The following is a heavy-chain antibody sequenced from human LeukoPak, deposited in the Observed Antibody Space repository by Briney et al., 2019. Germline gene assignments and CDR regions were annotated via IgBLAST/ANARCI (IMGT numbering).Heavy chain of an antibody. Sequence: SQTLSLTCTVSGGSISSGGYYWSWMPPHPGKGLEWIGCIYCSGSTYYNPSLKSRVTISVDTSKNQFSLKLRSVTAADTAVYFCARSVSGRYGAFDIWGQGTLVTVSS. CDR3: ARSVSGRYGAFDI. D-gene: IGHD1-26*01. V-gene: IGHV4-31*03. CDR1: GGSISSGGYY. CDR2: IYCSGST. J-gene: IGHJ3*02.